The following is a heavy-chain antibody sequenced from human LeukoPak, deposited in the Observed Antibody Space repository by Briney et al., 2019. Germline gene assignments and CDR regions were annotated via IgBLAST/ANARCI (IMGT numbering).Heavy chain of an antibody. V-gene: IGHV3-23*01. CDR1: GFTFSSYA. Sequence: PGGSLRLSCAASGFTFSSYAMSWVRQAPGKGLEWVSAISGGGATTHYADSVKGRFTISRDNSKNTLYLQMDSLRAEDTAVYYCARDVIAAEGGDYWGQGTLVTVSS. D-gene: IGHD6-13*01. CDR2: ISGGGATT. CDR3: ARDVIAAEGGDY. J-gene: IGHJ4*02.